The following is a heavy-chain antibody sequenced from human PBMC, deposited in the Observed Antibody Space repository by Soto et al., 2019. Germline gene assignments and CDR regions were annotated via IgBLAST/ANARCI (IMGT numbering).Heavy chain of an antibody. V-gene: IGHV4-61*01. CDR2: IYYSGST. J-gene: IGHJ3*02. Sequence: QVQLQESGPGLVKPSETLSLTCTVSGGSVSSGSYYWSWIRQPPGKGLEWIGYIYYSGSTNYNPSLKSRVTISVDTSKNQFSLKLSSVTAADTAVYYCARDWNCSGGSCYPLGAFDIWGQGTMVTVSS. CDR3: ARDWNCSGGSCYPLGAFDI. D-gene: IGHD2-15*01. CDR1: GGSVSSGSYY.